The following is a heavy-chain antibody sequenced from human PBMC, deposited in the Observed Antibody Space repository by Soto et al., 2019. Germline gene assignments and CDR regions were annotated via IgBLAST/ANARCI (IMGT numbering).Heavy chain of an antibody. CDR1: GGSISSGGYS. J-gene: IGHJ6*02. CDR3: ARAHYGDYGYGMDV. Sequence: QLQLQESGSGLVKPSQTLSLTCAVSGGSISSGGYSWSWIRQPPGKGLEWIGYPYHSGSTYYNPSLKSRVTIQVDRSKNQFALKLSSVTAADTAVYYCARAHYGDYGYGMDVWGQGTTVTVSS. CDR2: PYHSGST. D-gene: IGHD4-17*01. V-gene: IGHV4-30-2*01.